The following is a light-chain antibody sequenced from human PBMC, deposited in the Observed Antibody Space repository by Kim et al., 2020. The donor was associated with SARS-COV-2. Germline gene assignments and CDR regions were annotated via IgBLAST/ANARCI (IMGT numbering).Light chain of an antibody. CDR3: QQNQNTPYT. Sequence: DIQMTQSPSSLSASVGDRVTITCRASQTISIYLNWHQQKPGRAPKVLIYGASSLQGGVPSRFSGSGSGTDFTLTISSLQPEDVATYYCQQNQNTPYTFGQGTKVDIK. CDR2: GAS. J-gene: IGKJ2*01. V-gene: IGKV1-39*01. CDR1: QTISIY.